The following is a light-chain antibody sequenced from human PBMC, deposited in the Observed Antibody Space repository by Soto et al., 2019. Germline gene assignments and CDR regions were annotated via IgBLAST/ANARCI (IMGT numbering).Light chain of an antibody. CDR1: QGISVY. CDR2: AAS. CDR3: QKYNSAPLT. J-gene: IGKJ4*01. Sequence: DIQMTQSPSSLSASLGDRVTITCRASQGISVYLAWFQQKPGKVPKLLIYAASTLQSGVPSRFSGSGSGTDFTLPISSLQPEDVATYYCQKYNSAPLTFGGGTKVEIK. V-gene: IGKV1-27*01.